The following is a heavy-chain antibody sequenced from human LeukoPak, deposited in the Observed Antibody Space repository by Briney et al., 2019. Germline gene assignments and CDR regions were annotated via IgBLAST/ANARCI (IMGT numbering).Heavy chain of an antibody. Sequence: GGSLRLSCAASGFTFSSYEVNWVRQAPGKGLEWVSYISSSGSTIYYADSVKGRFTISRDNAKNSLYLQMNSLRAEDTAVYYCARFFSGDSNYFDYWGQGTLVTVSS. J-gene: IGHJ4*02. CDR3: ARFFSGDSNYFDY. V-gene: IGHV3-48*03. D-gene: IGHD1-26*01. CDR2: ISSSGSTI. CDR1: GFTFSSYE.